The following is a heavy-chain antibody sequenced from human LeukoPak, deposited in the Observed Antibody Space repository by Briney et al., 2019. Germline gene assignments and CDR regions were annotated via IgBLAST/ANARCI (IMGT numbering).Heavy chain of an antibody. D-gene: IGHD6-13*01. CDR3: ARAVSSSWDNWFDP. J-gene: IGHJ5*02. CDR1: GFTLSSYG. CDR2: ISSTSSYI. V-gene: IGHV3-21*06. Sequence: PGGSLRLSCAASGFTLSSYGMSWLRQAPGKGLEGVASISSTSSYIYHADSLRGRFTISRDNDENSLYLQMNSLRAEDTAVYYCARAVSSSWDNWFDPWGQGTLVTVSS.